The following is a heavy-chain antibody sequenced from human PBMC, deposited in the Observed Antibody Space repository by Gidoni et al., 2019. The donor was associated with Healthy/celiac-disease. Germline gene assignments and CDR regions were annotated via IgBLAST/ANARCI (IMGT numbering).Heavy chain of an antibody. CDR1: GVSFTGFS. CDR3: ARGRGTTIFGVVKGPRTRNWFDP. Sequence: QVPLQQWGAGLVKPSEPPYPTCAVYGVSFTGFSCGWIRQPPRKGLEWIGEINHSGSTNYNPSLKSRVTISVDTSKNQFSLKLSSVTAADTAVYYCARGRGTTIFGVVKGPRTRNWFDPWGQGTLVTVSS. J-gene: IGHJ5*01. V-gene: IGHV4-34*01. CDR2: INHSGST. D-gene: IGHD3-3*01.